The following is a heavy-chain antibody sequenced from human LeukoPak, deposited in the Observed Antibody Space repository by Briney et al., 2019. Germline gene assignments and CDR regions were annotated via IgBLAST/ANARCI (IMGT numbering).Heavy chain of an antibody. CDR3: AKELHDYGDFDY. V-gene: IGHV3-30*04. CDR2: ISYDGSNK. D-gene: IGHD4-17*01. J-gene: IGHJ4*02. Sequence: GGSLRLSCAASGFTLSSYAMHWVRQAPGKGLEWVAVISYDGSNKYYADSVKGRFTISRDNSKNTLYLQMNSLRAEDTAVYYCAKELHDYGDFDYWGQGTLVTVSS. CDR1: GFTLSSYA.